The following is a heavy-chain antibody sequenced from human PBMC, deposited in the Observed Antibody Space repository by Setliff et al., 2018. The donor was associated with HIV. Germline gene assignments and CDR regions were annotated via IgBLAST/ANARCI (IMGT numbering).Heavy chain of an antibody. D-gene: IGHD7-27*01. CDR2: ISTSGSTI. CDR3: AREGPQTGDHSLALF. V-gene: IGHV3-48*03. CDR1: GFTLSYYS. J-gene: IGHJ4*02. Sequence: SLRLSCAASGFTLSYYSMNWVRQAPGKGLEWISYISTSGSTIYYADSVKGRFTISRDNAKNSLYLQMNSLRSEDTAVYYCAREGPQTGDHSLALFWGQGTVVTVSS.